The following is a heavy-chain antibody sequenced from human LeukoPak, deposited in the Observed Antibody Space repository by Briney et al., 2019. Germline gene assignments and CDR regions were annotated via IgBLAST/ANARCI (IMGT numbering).Heavy chain of an antibody. J-gene: IGHJ4*02. V-gene: IGHV3-7*01. D-gene: IGHD6-13*01. CDR2: IKQDGSEQ. Sequence: SGGSLRLSCVVSGVTFSSYAMNWVRQAPGKGLEWVANIKQDGSEQYYVDSVKGRFTISRDNAKNSLYLQMNSLRAEDTAVYYCAGSPHHYSSIFWGQGTLVTVSS. CDR3: AGSPHHYSSIF. CDR1: GVTFSSYA.